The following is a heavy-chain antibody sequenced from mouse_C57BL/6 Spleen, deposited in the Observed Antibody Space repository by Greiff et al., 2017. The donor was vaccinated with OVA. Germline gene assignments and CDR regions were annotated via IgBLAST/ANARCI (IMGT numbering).Heavy chain of an antibody. CDR3: ARKRSSGTGYFDY. J-gene: IGHJ2*01. CDR2: IYPSDSET. Sequence: QVQLQQPGAELVRPGSSVTLSCKASGYTFTSYWMHWVKQRPIQGLEWIGNIYPSDSETHYNQKFKDKATLTVDKSSSTAYMQLSSLTSEDSAVYYCARKRSSGTGYFDYWGQGTTLTVSS. D-gene: IGHD3-2*02. CDR1: GYTFTSYW. V-gene: IGHV1-52*01.